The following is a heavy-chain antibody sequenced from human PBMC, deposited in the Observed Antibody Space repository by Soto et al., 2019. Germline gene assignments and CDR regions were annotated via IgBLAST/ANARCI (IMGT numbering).Heavy chain of an antibody. D-gene: IGHD3-10*01. CDR3: ARDRCRHYGAEYPFFDF. CDR2: IWYGGSNK. J-gene: IGHJ4*02. V-gene: IGHV3-33*08. Sequence: PGGSLRLSCAASGFTFSSYSMNWVRQAPGKGLEWVSDIWYGGSNKYYADSVKGRFTISRDNSKNTLYLQMNSLRADDTAVYYCARDRCRHYGAEYPFFDFCGQGTLVTVSS. CDR1: GFTFSSYS.